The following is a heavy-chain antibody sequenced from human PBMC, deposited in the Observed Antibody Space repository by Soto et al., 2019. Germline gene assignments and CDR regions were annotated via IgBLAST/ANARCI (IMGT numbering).Heavy chain of an antibody. J-gene: IGHJ4*02. V-gene: IGHV3-20*04. CDR1: GFNFEEYG. D-gene: IGHD6-19*01. CDR2: SNWDGDDT. CDR3: ARGDIAVAVSSDY. Sequence: EVHLVESGGRMVRPGESLRLSCVASGFNFEEYGMTWVRQAPGKGLEWVAGSNWDGDDTGYADSVHGRFTISRDNAKKFLYLQMNSLRVEDTALYYCARGDIAVAVSSDYWGQGTLVTVSS.